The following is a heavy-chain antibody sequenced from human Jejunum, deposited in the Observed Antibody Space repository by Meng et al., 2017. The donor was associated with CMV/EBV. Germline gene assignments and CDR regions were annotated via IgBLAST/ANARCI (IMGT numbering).Heavy chain of an antibody. CDR3: VLMTPADTNYFDP. CDR1: GGSIISGDRY. Sequence: GGSIISGDRYWPWIRQSPGKGLEWIGTVYYSGTTSYNRSLKSRVTISVDTSKNQFSLKLASVIAADTAVYYCVLMTPADTNYFDPWGQGTLVTVSS. D-gene: IGHD2-2*01. CDR2: VYYSGTT. J-gene: IGHJ5*02. V-gene: IGHV4-30-4*01.